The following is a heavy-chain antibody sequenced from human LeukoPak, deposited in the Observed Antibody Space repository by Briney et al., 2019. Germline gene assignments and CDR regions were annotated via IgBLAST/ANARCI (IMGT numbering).Heavy chain of an antibody. CDR3: ATKISRGRYYYDSSVFSTFDY. J-gene: IGHJ4*02. CDR1: GGTFSSYA. CDR2: IIPIFGTA. V-gene: IGHV1-69*06. Sequence: ASVKVSCKASGGTFSSYAISWVRQAPGQGLEWMGGIIPIFGTANYAQKFQGSVTITADKSTSTAYMELSSLRSEDTAVYYCATKISRGRYYYDSSVFSTFDYWGQGTLVTVSS. D-gene: IGHD3-22*01.